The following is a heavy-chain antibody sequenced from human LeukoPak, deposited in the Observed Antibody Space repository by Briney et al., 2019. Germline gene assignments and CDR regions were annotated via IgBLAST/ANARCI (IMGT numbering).Heavy chain of an antibody. CDR2: INSDGSSR. D-gene: IGHD6-13*01. J-gene: IGHJ4*02. CDR1: GFTFSNYW. CDR3: ASASSHRIAAGGDY. V-gene: IGHV3-74*01. Sequence: QTGGSLRLSCAASGFTFSNYWIHWVRQAPGKGLVWVSRINSDGSSRNYADSVKGRFTVSRDNAKNTLYLQMNSLRAEDTAVYYCASASSHRIAAGGDYWGQGTLVTVSS.